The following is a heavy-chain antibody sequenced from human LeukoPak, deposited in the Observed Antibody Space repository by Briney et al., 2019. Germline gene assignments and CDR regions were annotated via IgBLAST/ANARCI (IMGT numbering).Heavy chain of an antibody. D-gene: IGHD3-10*01. CDR2: ISSSSSYI. J-gene: IGHJ6*04. CDR1: GFTFSSYS. CDR3: AKDIGFGITMFRAMDV. Sequence: NPGGSLRLSCAASGFTFSSYSMNWVRQAPGKGLEWVSSISSSSSYIYYADSVKGRFTISRDDAKNSLFLQMNSLKTEDTALYYCAKDIGFGITMFRAMDVWGKGTTVTISS. V-gene: IGHV3-21*04.